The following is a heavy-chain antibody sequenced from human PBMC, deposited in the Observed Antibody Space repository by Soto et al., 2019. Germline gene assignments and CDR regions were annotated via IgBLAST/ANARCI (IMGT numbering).Heavy chain of an antibody. CDR2: INPNSGGT. CDR3: ARAAYYDSSGYYYYGMDV. V-gene: IGHV1-2*04. CDR1: GYTFTGYY. D-gene: IGHD3-22*01. Sequence: GASVKVSCKASGYTFTGYYMHWVRQAPGQGLEWMGWINPNSGGTNYAQKFQGWVTMTRDTSISTAYMELSRLRSDDTAVYYCARAAYYDSSGYYYYGMDVWGQGTTVTVSS. J-gene: IGHJ6*02.